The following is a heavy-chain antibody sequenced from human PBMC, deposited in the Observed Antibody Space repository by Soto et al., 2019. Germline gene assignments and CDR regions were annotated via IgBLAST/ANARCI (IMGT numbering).Heavy chain of an antibody. J-gene: IGHJ6*02. V-gene: IGHV3-33*01. CDR1: GFTFSNYG. D-gene: IGHD6-19*01. CDR2: IWYDGSNE. Sequence: QVQLMESGGGVVQPGRSLRLSCAASGFTFSNYGMHWVRQAPGKGLEWVAVIWYDGSNEYYADSVKGRFTISRDNSKNTLYLQMSSLRAEDTAVYYCARDDIPGRAVAIYGMDVWGQGTTVTVSS. CDR3: ARDDIPGRAVAIYGMDV.